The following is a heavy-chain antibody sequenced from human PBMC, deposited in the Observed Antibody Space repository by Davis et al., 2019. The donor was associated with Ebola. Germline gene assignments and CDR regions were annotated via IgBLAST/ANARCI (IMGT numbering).Heavy chain of an antibody. Sequence: SVKVSCKASGGTFSSYAISWVRQAPGQGLEWMGGIIPIFGTANYAQKFQGRVTITADESTSTAYMELSSLRSEDTAVYYCARVRGSPYYDFWSGYYTDDYWGQGTLVTVSS. D-gene: IGHD3-3*01. CDR1: GGTFSSYA. CDR3: ARVRGSPYYDFWSGYYTDDY. V-gene: IGHV1-69*13. CDR2: IIPIFGTA. J-gene: IGHJ4*02.